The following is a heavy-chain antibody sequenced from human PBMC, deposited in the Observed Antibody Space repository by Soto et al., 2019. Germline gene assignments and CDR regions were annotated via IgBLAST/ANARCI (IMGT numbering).Heavy chain of an antibody. D-gene: IGHD3-3*01. CDR1: GLTFSNAW. J-gene: IGHJ6*02. CDR3: TTGYYDFWSGYPHGLYYYYGMDV. CDR2: IKSKTDGGTT. Sequence: GRSLRLSSAASGLTFSNAWMNWVRQAPGKGLEWVGRIKSKTDGGTTDYAAPVKGRFTISRDDSKNTLYLQMNSLKTEDTAVYYCTTGYYDFWSGYPHGLYYYYGMDVWGQGTTVTVSS. V-gene: IGHV3-15*07.